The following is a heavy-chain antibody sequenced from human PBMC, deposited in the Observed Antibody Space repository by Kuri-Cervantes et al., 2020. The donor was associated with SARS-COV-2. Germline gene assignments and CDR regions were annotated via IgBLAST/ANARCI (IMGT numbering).Heavy chain of an antibody. Sequence: SETLSLTSTVSGGSISSYYWSWIRQPPGKGLEWIGYIYYSGSTNYNPSLKSRVTISVDTSKNQFSLKLSSVTAADTAVYYCARVGGNWELPFDYWGQGTLVTVSS. CDR1: GGSISSYY. V-gene: IGHV4-59*01. J-gene: IGHJ4*02. D-gene: IGHD3-10*01. CDR3: ARVGGNWELPFDY. CDR2: IYYSGST.